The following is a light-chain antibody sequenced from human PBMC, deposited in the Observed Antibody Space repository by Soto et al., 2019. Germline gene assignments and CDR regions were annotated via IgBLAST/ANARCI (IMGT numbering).Light chain of an antibody. CDR1: QSIRRY. J-gene: IGKJ4*01. V-gene: IGKV3-11*01. CDR2: DAS. CDR3: QQRSDWPLT. Sequence: DIVLTQSPATLSLSPGERATLSCRASQSIRRYLAWYQQKPGQAPRLLIYDASNRATGIPARFSGSGSGTDFTLTISSLQPEDFAVYYYQQRSDWPLTFGGGTKVEIK.